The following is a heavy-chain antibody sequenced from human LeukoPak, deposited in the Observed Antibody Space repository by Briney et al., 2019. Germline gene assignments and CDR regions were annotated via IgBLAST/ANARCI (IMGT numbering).Heavy chain of an antibody. CDR1: GFTFSNYE. CDR2: IVSSGSTI. Sequence: PGGSVRLSCSASGFTFSNYEMNWVRQAPGKGLEWVSYIVSSGSTIYYADSVKGRFTISRDNAKSSLYLQMNSLRADDTAVYYCATSRGYFFRWFQHWGQGTLVTVSS. D-gene: IGHD3-22*01. V-gene: IGHV3-48*03. J-gene: IGHJ1*01. CDR3: ATSRGYFFRWFQH.